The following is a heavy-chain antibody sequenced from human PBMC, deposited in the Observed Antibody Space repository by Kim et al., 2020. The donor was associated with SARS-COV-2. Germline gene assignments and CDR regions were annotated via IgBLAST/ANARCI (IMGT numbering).Heavy chain of an antibody. CDR3: ARDFEQWLARGIDY. CDR2: ISYDGSNK. CDR1: GFTFSSYA. V-gene: IGHV3-30-3*01. Sequence: GGSLRLSCAASGFTFSSYAMHWVRQAPGKGLEWVAVISYDGSNKYYADSVKGRFTISRDNSKNTLYLQMNSLRAEDTAVYYCARDFEQWLARGIDYWGQGTLVTVSS. D-gene: IGHD6-19*01. J-gene: IGHJ4*02.